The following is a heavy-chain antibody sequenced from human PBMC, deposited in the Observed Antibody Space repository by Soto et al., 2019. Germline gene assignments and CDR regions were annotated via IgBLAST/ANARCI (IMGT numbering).Heavy chain of an antibody. J-gene: IGHJ4*02. Sequence: SETLSLTCTVSGGSISHYYWSWIRQPAGKGLEWIGRIYASGSTNYNPSLKSRVTMSVDTSKNQFSLKLSSVTAADTAVYYCARLWSGLGNYYFDYWGQGTLVTVSS. CDR2: IYASGST. CDR1: GGSISHYY. CDR3: ARLWSGLGNYYFDY. D-gene: IGHD3-3*01. V-gene: IGHV4-4*07.